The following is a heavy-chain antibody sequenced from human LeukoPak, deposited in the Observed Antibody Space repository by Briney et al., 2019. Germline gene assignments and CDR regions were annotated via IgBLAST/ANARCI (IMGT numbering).Heavy chain of an antibody. J-gene: IGHJ5*02. CDR3: ARSRWSGNWFDP. CDR1: GFTFSSYA. CDR2: ISYDGSNK. Sequence: GGSLRLSCAASGFTFSSYAMHWVRQAPGKGLEWVAVISYDGSNKYYADSVKGRFTISRDNSKNTLYLQMNSLRAEDTAVYYCARSRWSGNWFDPWGQGTLVTVSS. D-gene: IGHD4-23*01. V-gene: IGHV3-30*04.